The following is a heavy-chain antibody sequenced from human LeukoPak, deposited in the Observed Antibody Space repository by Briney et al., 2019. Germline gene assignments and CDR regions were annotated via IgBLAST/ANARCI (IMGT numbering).Heavy chain of an antibody. CDR3: ARGPVRDYSNY. V-gene: IGHV4-31*03. J-gene: IGHJ4*02. CDR2: IYYSGST. CDR1: GVSISSGGYY. Sequence: SSETLSLTCTVSGVSISSGGYYWSWIRQHPGKGLEWIGYIYYSGSTYYNPSLKSRLTISLAPSSNQFSLKLNSVTAADTAVYYCARGPVRDYSNYWGQGTLVTVSS. D-gene: IGHD4-11*01.